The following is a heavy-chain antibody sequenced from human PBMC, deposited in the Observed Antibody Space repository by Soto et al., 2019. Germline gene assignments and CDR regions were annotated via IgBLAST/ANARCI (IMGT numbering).Heavy chain of an antibody. J-gene: IGHJ6*02. V-gene: IGHV1-69*13. D-gene: IGHD3-10*01. CDR1: GGTFISYA. Sequence: SVKVSCKASGGTFISYAIIWVRQAPGQGLEWMGGIIPIFGTANYAQKFQGRVTITADESTSTAYMELSSLRSEDTAVYYCARDKYYYGSGPGADSVWGQGTTVTVSS. CDR3: ARDKYYYGSGPGADSV. CDR2: IIPIFGTA.